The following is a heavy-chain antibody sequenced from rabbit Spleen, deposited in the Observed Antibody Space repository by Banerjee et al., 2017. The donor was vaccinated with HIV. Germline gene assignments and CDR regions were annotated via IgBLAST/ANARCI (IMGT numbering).Heavy chain of an antibody. CDR1: GFSFNSNYF. J-gene: IGHJ4*01. CDR3: ARGYDDYRAAFNL. V-gene: IGHV1S45*01. Sequence: QQQLEESGGGLVKPGASLTLTCTASGFSFNSNYFMCWVRQAPGKGLEWIACIYGGSSGYTYYASWAKGRFTISKTSSTTVTLQMTSLTAADTATYFCARGYDDYRAAFNLWGPGTLVTVS. D-gene: IGHD2-1*01. CDR2: IYGGSSGYT.